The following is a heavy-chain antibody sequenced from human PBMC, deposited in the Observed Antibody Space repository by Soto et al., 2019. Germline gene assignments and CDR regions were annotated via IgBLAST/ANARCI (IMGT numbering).Heavy chain of an antibody. D-gene: IGHD6-13*01. Sequence: EVQLVESGGGLVKPGGSLRLSCAASGFTFSTYSMNWVRQAPGKGLEWVSCISSRSIYIYYADSVRGRFTISRDNAKNSLYLQMNSLRADDTAVYYCASMGEQLVPAYFDLWGRGTLVTVSS. V-gene: IGHV3-21*01. CDR1: GFTFSTYS. CDR2: ISSRSIYI. CDR3: ASMGEQLVPAYFDL. J-gene: IGHJ2*01.